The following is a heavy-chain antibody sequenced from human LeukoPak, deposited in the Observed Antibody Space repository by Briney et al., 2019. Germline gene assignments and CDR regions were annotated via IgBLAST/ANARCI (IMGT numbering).Heavy chain of an antibody. V-gene: IGHV4-39*01. Sequence: SETLSLTCTVSGGSLSSSRYYWGWIRQPPGTGVEWIGSIYYSGSTYYNPSLKSRVTISVDTSKNQFSLKLSAVTAADTAVYYCARNCLWHSWSLFYYFDYWGQGTLVTVSS. CDR3: ARNCLWHSWSLFYYFDY. D-gene: IGHD1-26*01. CDR2: IYYSGST. J-gene: IGHJ4*02. CDR1: GGSLSSSRYY.